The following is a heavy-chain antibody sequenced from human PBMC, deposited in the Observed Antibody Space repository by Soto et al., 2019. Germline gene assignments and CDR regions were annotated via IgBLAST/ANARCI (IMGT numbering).Heavy chain of an antibody. D-gene: IGHD5-12*01. Sequence: QVQLVESRGGVVQPGRSLRLSCAASGFTFSSYGMHWVRQAPGKGLEWVAVISYDGSNKYYADSVKGRFTISRDNSKNTLYLQMNSLRAEDTAVYYCAKDQSGYPYYYYGMDVWGQGTTVTVSS. CDR3: AKDQSGYPYYYYGMDV. V-gene: IGHV3-30*18. CDR2: ISYDGSNK. CDR1: GFTFSSYG. J-gene: IGHJ6*02.